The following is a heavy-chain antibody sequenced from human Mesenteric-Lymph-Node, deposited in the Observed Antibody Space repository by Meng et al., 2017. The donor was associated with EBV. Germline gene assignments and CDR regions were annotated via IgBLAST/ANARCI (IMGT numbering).Heavy chain of an antibody. V-gene: IGHV4-4*02. Sequence: QGELQGAGPGLGTAWGTVSLTGAGAGGSISRGNVGTWARRHPGTGVEGRGGSHHSGATNYNPSLKSRVTLTVDPSRNLFSLVLGFATAAAAAVFFCASVIYVSGLNSWFDPWGHGTLVTVSS. D-gene: IGHD3-10*01. CDR2: SHHSGAT. J-gene: IGHJ5*02. CDR1: GGSISRGNV. CDR3: ASVIYVSGLNSWFDP.